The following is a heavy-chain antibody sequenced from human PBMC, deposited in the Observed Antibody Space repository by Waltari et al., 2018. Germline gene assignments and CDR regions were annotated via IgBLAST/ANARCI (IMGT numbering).Heavy chain of an antibody. V-gene: IGHV4-34*01. Sequence: QVQLQQWGAGLLKPSETLSLTCAVYGGSFSAHYWSGIRQTPGKGLEWIGELKQGEGRRANPSLKVRVTMSRETSKNYFYLTLRSVTAADTAVYFCARGLDLTYPDALDVWGQGTTVTVSS. J-gene: IGHJ3*01. CDR1: GGSFSAHY. CDR2: LKQGEGR. CDR3: ARGLDLTYPDALDV. D-gene: IGHD3-3*01.